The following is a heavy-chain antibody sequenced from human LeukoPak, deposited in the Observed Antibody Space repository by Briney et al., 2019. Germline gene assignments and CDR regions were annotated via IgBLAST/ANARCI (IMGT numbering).Heavy chain of an antibody. CDR2: IYSGGST. Sequence: PGGSLRLSCAASGFTVSSNYMSWVRQAPGKGLEWVSVIYSGGSTYYADSVKGRFTISRDNSKNTLYLQMNSLRAEDTAVYYCARDHPDYPNAFDIWGQGTMVTVSS. CDR3: ARDHPDYPNAFDI. D-gene: IGHD4-11*01. CDR1: GFTVSSNY. J-gene: IGHJ3*02. V-gene: IGHV3-53*01.